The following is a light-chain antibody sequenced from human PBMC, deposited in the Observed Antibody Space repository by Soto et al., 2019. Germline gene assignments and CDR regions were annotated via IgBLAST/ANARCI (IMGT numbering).Light chain of an antibody. V-gene: IGKV3-20*01. Sequence: ELVLTQSPGTLSLSPGERATLSCRASQSVSSSYLAWYQQKPGQAPRLLIYAASSRATGIPDRFSGSGSGIDFTLTISRLEPEDFAVYFCQQYGTSLPFTFGQGTKVEIK. CDR3: QQYGTSLPFT. J-gene: IGKJ2*01. CDR1: QSVSSSY. CDR2: AAS.